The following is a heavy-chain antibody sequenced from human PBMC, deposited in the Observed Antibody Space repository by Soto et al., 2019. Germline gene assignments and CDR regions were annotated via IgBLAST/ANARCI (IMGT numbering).Heavy chain of an antibody. Sequence: GGSLRLSCAASGFTFSSYGMHWVRQAPGKGLEWVAVIWYDGSNKYYADSVKGRFTISRDNSKNTLYLQMNSLRAEDTAVYYCARAVSDYGDYVGEFYYYYMDVWGKGTTVTVSS. CDR3: ARAVSDYGDYVGEFYYYYMDV. D-gene: IGHD4-17*01. V-gene: IGHV3-33*01. CDR1: GFTFSSYG. CDR2: IWYDGSNK. J-gene: IGHJ6*03.